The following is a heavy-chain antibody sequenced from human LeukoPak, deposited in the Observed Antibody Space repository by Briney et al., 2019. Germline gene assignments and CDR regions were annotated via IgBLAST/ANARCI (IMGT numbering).Heavy chain of an antibody. J-gene: IGHJ5*02. D-gene: IGHD6-13*01. CDR1: GYTFTRNF. CDR2: INTGNGNT. CDR3: ARGVGSSWFDP. Sequence: ASVKVSCKAFGYTFTRNFMHWVRQAPGQRLEWMGWINTGNGNTKYSQEFQGRVTLTRDTSASTAYMELSSLRSEDMAVYYCARGVGSSWFDPWGQGTLVTVSS. V-gene: IGHV1-3*03.